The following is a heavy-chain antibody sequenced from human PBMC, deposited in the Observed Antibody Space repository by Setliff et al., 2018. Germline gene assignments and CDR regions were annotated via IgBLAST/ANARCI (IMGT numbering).Heavy chain of an antibody. V-gene: IGHV3-53*01. CDR3: ARVGSKPQLGWFDP. D-gene: IGHD1-26*01. CDR2: IYSGGSI. Sequence: GGSLRLSCAASGFTVSSNYMSWVRQAPGKGLEWVSVIYSGGSITYADSVKGRFTISRDNARNTLYLQMNSLTAEDTAVYYCARVGSKPQLGWFDPWGQGTLVTVSS. J-gene: IGHJ5*02. CDR1: GFTVSSNY.